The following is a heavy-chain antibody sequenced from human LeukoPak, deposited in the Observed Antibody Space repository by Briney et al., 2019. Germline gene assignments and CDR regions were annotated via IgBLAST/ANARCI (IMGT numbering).Heavy chain of an antibody. J-gene: IGHJ4*02. V-gene: IGHV1-2*02. D-gene: IGHD2-21*02. Sequence: ASVTVSCKASGYTFTDYYMHWVRQAPGQGLEWMGWTNPNSGGTGYAQKFQGRVTVTRDTSITTAYMELSRLRSDDTAVYYCARLVVTSNSDYFDYWGQGTLVTVSS. CDR3: ARLVVTSNSDYFDY. CDR2: TNPNSGGT. CDR1: GYTFTDYY.